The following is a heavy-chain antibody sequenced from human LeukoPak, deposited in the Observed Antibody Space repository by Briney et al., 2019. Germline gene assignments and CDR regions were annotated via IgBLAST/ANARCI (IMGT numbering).Heavy chain of an antibody. J-gene: IGHJ6*02. Sequence: ASVKVSCKASGYTFTSYDINWVRQATGQGLEWMGWMNPNSGNTGYAQKFQGRVTMTRNTSISTAYMELSSLRSEDTAVYYCARSELLWFGGLNPYYYYGMDVWGQGTTVTVSS. CDR2: MNPNSGNT. V-gene: IGHV1-8*01. CDR3: ARSELLWFGGLNPYYYYGMDV. CDR1: GYTFTSYD. D-gene: IGHD3-10*01.